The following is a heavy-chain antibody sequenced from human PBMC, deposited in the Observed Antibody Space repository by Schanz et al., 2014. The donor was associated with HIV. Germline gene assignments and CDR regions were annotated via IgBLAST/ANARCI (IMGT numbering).Heavy chain of an antibody. J-gene: IGHJ5*02. D-gene: IGHD3-16*01. V-gene: IGHV1-69*06. CDR2: IIPISGTA. Sequence: QVQLVQSGAEVKKPGSSVKVSCKASGGTFSSSAISWVRQAPGQGLEWMGGIIPISGTANYAQKFQGRVTMTADKSTSAAYMELSSLRSEDTAVYYCARHLPGGLFSPLNLWGQGTLVTVSS. CDR3: ARHLPGGLFSPLNL. CDR1: GGTFSSSA.